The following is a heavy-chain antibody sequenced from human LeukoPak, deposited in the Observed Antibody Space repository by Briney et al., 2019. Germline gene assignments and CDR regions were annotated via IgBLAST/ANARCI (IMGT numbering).Heavy chain of an antibody. CDR2: ITRSSSYI. V-gene: IGHV3-21*01. D-gene: IGHD3-22*01. CDR3: ARVLVGYYDSSGYPNDAFDI. CDR1: GFTFSSYS. Sequence: GGSLRLSCAASGFTFSSYSMNWVRQAPGKGLEWVSSITRSSSYIYYADSVKGRFTISRDNAKNSLYLQMNSLRAEDTAVYYCARVLVGYYDSSGYPNDAFDIWGQGTMVTVSS. J-gene: IGHJ3*02.